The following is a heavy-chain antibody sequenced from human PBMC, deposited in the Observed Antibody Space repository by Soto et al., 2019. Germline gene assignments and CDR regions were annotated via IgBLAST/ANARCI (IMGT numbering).Heavy chain of an antibody. V-gene: IGHV1-69*06. CDR2: IIPIFGTA. J-gene: IGHJ6*02. D-gene: IGHD4-4*01. CDR3: ARVGTTVYYYYYYGMDV. CDR1: GGTFSSYA. Sequence: QVQLVQSGAEVKKPGSSVKVSCKASGGTFSSYAISWVRQAPGQGLEWMGGIIPIFGTANYAQKFQGRVTITADNSTSTAHMELSSLRSEDTAVYYCARVGTTVYYYYYYGMDVCGQGTTVTVSS.